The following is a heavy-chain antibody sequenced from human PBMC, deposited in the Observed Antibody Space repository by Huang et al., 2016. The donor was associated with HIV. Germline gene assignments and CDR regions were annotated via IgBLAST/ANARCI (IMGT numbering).Heavy chain of an antibody. D-gene: IGHD2-15*01. V-gene: IGHV4-34*02. CDR3: ARARLLLPFDY. CDR2: INYSGNT. J-gene: IGHJ4*02. CDR1: GGPLNGFL. Sequence: QVLLQPWGAGVLKPSETLSLTCGVSGGPLNGFLWSWIRQPPGKGLEWIGEINYSGNTNDNPALKSGVTMSVDTSKRQFSLSLKSVTAADTAVYYCARARLLLPFDYWGQGALVAVSS.